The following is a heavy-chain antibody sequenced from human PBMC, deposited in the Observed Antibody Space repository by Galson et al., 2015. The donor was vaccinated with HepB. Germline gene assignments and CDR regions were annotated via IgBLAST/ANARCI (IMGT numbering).Heavy chain of an antibody. CDR2: ISSSSSYI. V-gene: IGHV3-21*01. CDR1: GFTFSSYS. CDR3: ARDLLTSDAFDI. Sequence: SLRLSCAASGFTFSSYSMNWVRQAPGKGLEWVSSISSSSSYIYYADSVKGRFTISRDNAKNSLYLQMNSLRAEDTAVYYCARDLLTSDAFDIWGQGTMVTVSS. J-gene: IGHJ3*02.